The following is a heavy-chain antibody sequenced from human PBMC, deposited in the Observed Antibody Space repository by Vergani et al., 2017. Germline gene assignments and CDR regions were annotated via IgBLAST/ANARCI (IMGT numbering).Heavy chain of an antibody. J-gene: IGHJ4*02. V-gene: IGHV3-15*01. CDR3: TSFRLYYYDSSGSDY. Sequence: EVQLVESGGGLVKPGGSLRLSCAASGFTFSNAWMSWVRQAPGKGLEWVGRIKSKTDGGTTDYAAPVKGRFIISRDDSKNTLYLQMNRLKTEDTAVYYFTSFRLYYYDSSGSDYWGQGTLVTVSS. CDR2: IKSKTDGGTT. D-gene: IGHD3-22*01. CDR1: GFTFSNAW.